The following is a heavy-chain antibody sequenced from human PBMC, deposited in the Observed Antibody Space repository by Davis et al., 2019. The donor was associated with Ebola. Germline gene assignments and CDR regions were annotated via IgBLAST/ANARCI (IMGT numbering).Heavy chain of an antibody. Sequence: AASVKVSCKASGYTFTSYAMNWVRQAPGQGLEWMGWINTNTGNPTYAQGFTGRFVFSLDTSVSTAYLQISSLKAEDTAVYYCARETAARPIAYYYYYGMDVWGQGTTVTVSS. D-gene: IGHD6-6*01. CDR1: GYTFTSYA. CDR2: INTNTGNP. V-gene: IGHV7-4-1*02. CDR3: ARETAARPIAYYYYYGMDV. J-gene: IGHJ6*02.